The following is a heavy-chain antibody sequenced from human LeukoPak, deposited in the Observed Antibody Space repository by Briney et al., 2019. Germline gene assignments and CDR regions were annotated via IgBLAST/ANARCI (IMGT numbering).Heavy chain of an antibody. J-gene: IGHJ4*02. CDR2: VRGTGTDT. CDR3: AKTSRANSAYDSPFDY. Sequence: GGSLRLSCAASGFTFSTYAMSWVRQAPGKGLEWVSGVRGTGTDTYYADSVKGRFTISRDNSKNTLYLQMNSLRAEDTAIYYCAKTSRANSAYDSPFDYWGQGTLVTASS. D-gene: IGHD5-12*01. V-gene: IGHV3-23*01. CDR1: GFTFSTYA.